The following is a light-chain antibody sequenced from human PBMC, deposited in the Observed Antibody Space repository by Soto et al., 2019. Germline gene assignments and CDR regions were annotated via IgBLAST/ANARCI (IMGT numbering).Light chain of an antibody. J-gene: IGKJ2*01. CDR3: QQHDNFPFT. Sequence: DIQMTQSPSSLSASVGDRVTITCQASQDINNFLNWYQQKPGKAPKLLIYDASSLERGVPSRFSGSVYGTDYTFTISSLLPEDIATYYCQQHDNFPFTFGQGTWLEI. CDR1: QDINNF. CDR2: DAS. V-gene: IGKV1-33*01.